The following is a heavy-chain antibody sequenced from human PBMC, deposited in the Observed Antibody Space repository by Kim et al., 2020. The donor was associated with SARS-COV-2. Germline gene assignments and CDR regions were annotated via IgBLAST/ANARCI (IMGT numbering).Heavy chain of an antibody. D-gene: IGHD6-19*01. CDR2: ISWNSGSI. CDR3: AKDTTAGASYYFDY. V-gene: IGHV3-9*01. Sequence: GGSLRLSCAASGFTFDDYAMHWVRQAPGKGLEWVSGISWNSGSIGYADSVKGRFTISRDNAKNSLYLQMNSLRAEDTALYYCAKDTTAGASYYFDYWGQGTLVTVSS. J-gene: IGHJ4*02. CDR1: GFTFDDYA.